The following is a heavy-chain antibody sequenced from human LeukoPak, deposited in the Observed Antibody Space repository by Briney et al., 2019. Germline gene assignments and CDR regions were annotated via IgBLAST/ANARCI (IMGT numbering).Heavy chain of an antibody. V-gene: IGHV1-69*06. CDR1: GYTFTSYY. D-gene: IGHD4-17*01. CDR2: IIPIFGTA. J-gene: IGHJ4*02. Sequence: ASVKVSCKASGYTFTSYYMHWVRQAPGQGLEWMGGIIPIFGTANYAQKFQGRVTITADKSTSTAYMELSSLRSEDTAVYYCASYRDYVGFDYWGQGTLVTVSS. CDR3: ASYRDYVGFDY.